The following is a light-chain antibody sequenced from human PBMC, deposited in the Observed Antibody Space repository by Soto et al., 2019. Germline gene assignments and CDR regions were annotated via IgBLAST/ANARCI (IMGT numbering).Light chain of an antibody. V-gene: IGKV1-5*03. J-gene: IGKJ2*03. CDR1: QSTSSW. CDR2: KTS. CDR3: QQYSDYSYS. Sequence: DIQMTQSPSTLSASVGDRVTITCRASQSTSSWLAWYQQKPGKAPKLLIYKTSTLESGVPSRFSGIGAGTEFTLTIGCLQPDDFATYYCQQYSDYSYSFGQGTKLEIK.